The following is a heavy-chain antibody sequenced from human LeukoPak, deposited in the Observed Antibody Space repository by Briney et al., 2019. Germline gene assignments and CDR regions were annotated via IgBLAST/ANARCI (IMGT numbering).Heavy chain of an antibody. Sequence: PSETLSLTCTVSGGSISSSSYYWGWIRQPPGKGLEWIGSIYYSGSTYYNPSLKSRVTISVDTSKNQFSLKLSSVTAADTAIYYCARWAGAPTAFDIWGQGTLVTVSS. V-gene: IGHV4-39*01. J-gene: IGHJ3*02. CDR2: IYYSGST. D-gene: IGHD6-19*01. CDR3: ARWAGAPTAFDI. CDR1: GGSISSSSYY.